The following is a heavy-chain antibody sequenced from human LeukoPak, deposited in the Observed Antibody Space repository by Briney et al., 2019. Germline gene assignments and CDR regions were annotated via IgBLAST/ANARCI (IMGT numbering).Heavy chain of an antibody. J-gene: IGHJ4*02. CDR3: ASDVVVVVAATMGGDSPGY. CDR1: GFTFSSYS. V-gene: IGHV3-21*01. Sequence: GGSLRLSCAASGFTFSSYSMNWVRQAPGKGLEWVSSISSSSSYIYYAGSVKGRFTISRDNAMNSLYLQMNSLRAEDTAVYYCASDVVVVVAATMGGDSPGYWGQGTLVTVSS. D-gene: IGHD2-15*01. CDR2: ISSSSSYI.